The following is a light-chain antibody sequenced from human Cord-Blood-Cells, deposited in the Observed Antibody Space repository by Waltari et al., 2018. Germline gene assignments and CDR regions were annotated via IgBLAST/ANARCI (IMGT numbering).Light chain of an antibody. J-gene: IGLJ1*01. CDR3: CSYAGSSTYV. CDR1: SSDVGSYNL. V-gene: IGLV2-23*01. CDR2: EGS. Sequence: QSALTQPASVSGSPGQSITISCTGTSSDVGSYNLVSWYQQHPGKAPKRIIYEGSKRPSGVSDRFSGSKSGNTASLTISWLQAEDEADYYCCSYAGSSTYVFGTGTKVTVL.